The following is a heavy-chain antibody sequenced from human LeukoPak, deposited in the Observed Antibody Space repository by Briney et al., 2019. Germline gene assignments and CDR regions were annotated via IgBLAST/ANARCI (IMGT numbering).Heavy chain of an antibody. V-gene: IGHV4-59*01. CDR2: MYDSGST. D-gene: IGHD1-26*01. Sequence: SETLSLTCAVSGDSISSYYWNWIRLPPGKGLEWIGHMYDSGSTTYNPSLKSRITISVDTPKNQFSLRLSSVTAADTAVYYCARGGVGATSFNFDYWGQGTLVTVSS. CDR3: ARGGVGATSFNFDY. CDR1: GDSISSYY. J-gene: IGHJ4*02.